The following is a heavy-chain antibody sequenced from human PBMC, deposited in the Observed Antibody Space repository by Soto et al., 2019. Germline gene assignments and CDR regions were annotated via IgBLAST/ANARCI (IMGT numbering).Heavy chain of an antibody. V-gene: IGHV4-59*08. J-gene: IGHJ6*02. Sequence: SETLSLTCTVSGGSITNYYWSWIRQSPGKGLEWIGCIYYTGSTYYNPSLKSRVTISVDTSKNQFSLKLSSVTAADTAVYYCARSPSIIAARPDYYYYGMDVWGQGTTVTVSS. CDR3: ARSPSIIAARPDYYYYGMDV. CDR2: IYYTGST. CDR1: GGSITNYY. D-gene: IGHD6-6*01.